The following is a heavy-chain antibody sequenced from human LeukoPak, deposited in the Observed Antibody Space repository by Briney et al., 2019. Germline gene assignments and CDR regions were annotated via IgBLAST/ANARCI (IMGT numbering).Heavy chain of an antibody. CDR1: GLTFSKVW. D-gene: IGHD1-26*01. Sequence: GGSLRLSCAASGLTFSKVWMSWVRQAPGKGLDWVGRTRKKTNSYTTEYAASVKGRFTISRDDSKNSLYLQMNSLKAEDTAVYYCTRVVLVGTTYSYFDYWGQGTLVTVSS. CDR2: TRKKTNSYTT. V-gene: IGHV3-72*01. J-gene: IGHJ4*02. CDR3: TRVVLVGTTYSYFDY.